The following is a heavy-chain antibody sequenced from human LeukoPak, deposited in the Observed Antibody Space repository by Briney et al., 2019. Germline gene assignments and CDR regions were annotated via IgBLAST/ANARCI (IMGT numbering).Heavy chain of an antibody. CDR1: GFSFRNSW. J-gene: IGHJ4*02. Sequence: GGSLRLSCAASGFSFRNSWMSWVRQAPGKGLEWVANIRQDGNEIYYMDSVKGRFTISRDNSKNTLYLQMNSLRAEDTAVYYCAKRYYYDSSDPIDYWGQGTLVTVSS. CDR3: AKRYYYDSSDPIDY. CDR2: IRQDGNEI. D-gene: IGHD3-22*01. V-gene: IGHV3-7*03.